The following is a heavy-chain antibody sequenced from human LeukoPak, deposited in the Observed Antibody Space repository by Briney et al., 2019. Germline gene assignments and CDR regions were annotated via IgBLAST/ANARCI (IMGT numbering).Heavy chain of an antibody. CDR3: AREGYCNSTSCDKPFDY. Sequence: ASVKVSCKASGYTFTGYYMHWVRQAPGQGLEWMGWINPNSGGTNYAQKFQGRVTMTRDTSISTAYMELSRLRSDDTALYYCAREGYCNSTSCDKPFDYWGQGTLVTVSS. CDR1: GYTFTGYY. V-gene: IGHV1-2*02. D-gene: IGHD2-2*01. J-gene: IGHJ4*02. CDR2: INPNSGGT.